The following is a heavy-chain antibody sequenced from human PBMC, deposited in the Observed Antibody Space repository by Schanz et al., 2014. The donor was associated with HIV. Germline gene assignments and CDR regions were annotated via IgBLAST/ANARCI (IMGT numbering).Heavy chain of an antibody. V-gene: IGHV3-30*03. Sequence: VQLLESGGGLVQPGGSPRLSCTTSGFTFSDYAMSWVRQAPGKGLEGVPFISYDGSTEYYADSVKGRFTISRDNSKNTLYLQMNSLRAEDTAIYYCARSPDWAGTDAFDIWGQGTMVTVSS. CDR2: ISYDGSTE. CDR1: GFTFSDYA. D-gene: IGHD6-19*01. J-gene: IGHJ3*02. CDR3: ARSPDWAGTDAFDI.